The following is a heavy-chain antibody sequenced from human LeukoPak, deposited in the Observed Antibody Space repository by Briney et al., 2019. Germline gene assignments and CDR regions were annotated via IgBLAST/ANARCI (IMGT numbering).Heavy chain of an antibody. CDR1: ADSFNSRGYY. D-gene: IGHD3-16*01. CDR2: IYASGNT. CDR3: ARDLTGGEYFDS. J-gene: IGHJ4*02. Sequence: SETLSLTCSVSADSFNSRGYYWGWIRQPPGKGLEWIGSIYASGNTYYNPSLKTRVTISADTSKNHLSLRLSSVTAADTAVYYCARDLTGGEYFDSWGQGTLVSVSS. V-gene: IGHV4-39*02.